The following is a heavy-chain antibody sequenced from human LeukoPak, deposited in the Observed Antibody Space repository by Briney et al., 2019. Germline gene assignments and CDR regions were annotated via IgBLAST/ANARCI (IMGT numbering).Heavy chain of an antibody. CDR2: ISNDATRK. D-gene: IGHD1-26*01. CDR1: GFSFTSHA. CDR3: ARDQGVGGTLGLYDY. J-gene: IGHJ4*02. Sequence: GGSLRLSCAASGFSFTSHAMHWVRHAPGKGLEFVAVISNDATRKYYADFVKGRFTISRDNSKNTLDLQMNSLRYEDTAPYFCARDQGVGGTLGLYDYWGQGALVIVSS. V-gene: IGHV3-30*14.